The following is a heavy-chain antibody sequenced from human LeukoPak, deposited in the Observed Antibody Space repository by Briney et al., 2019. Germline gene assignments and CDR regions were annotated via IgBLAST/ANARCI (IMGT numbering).Heavy chain of an antibody. CDR2: ISYDGSNK. CDR1: GFTFSSYG. J-gene: IGHJ1*01. CDR3: AKGSSWYGGEYFQH. Sequence: PGRSPRLSCAASGFTFSSYGMHWVRQAPGKGLEWVAVISYDGSNKYYADSVKGRFTISRDNSKNTLYLQMNSLRAEDTAVYYCAKGSSWYGGEYFQHWGQGTLVTVSS. V-gene: IGHV3-30*18. D-gene: IGHD6-13*01.